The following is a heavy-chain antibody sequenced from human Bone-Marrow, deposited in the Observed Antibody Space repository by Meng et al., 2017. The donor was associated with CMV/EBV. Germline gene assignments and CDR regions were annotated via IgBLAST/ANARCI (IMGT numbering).Heavy chain of an antibody. J-gene: IGHJ5*02. Sequence: GSLRLSCTVSGGSISSSSYYWGWIRQPPGKGLEWIGSIYYSGSTYYNPSLKSRVTISVDTSKNQFSLKLSSVTAADTAVYYCAIVVAIANWFDPWGQGTLVTVSS. V-gene: IGHV4-39*07. CDR1: GGSISSSSYY. CDR2: IYYSGST. CDR3: AIVVAIANWFDP. D-gene: IGHD5-12*01.